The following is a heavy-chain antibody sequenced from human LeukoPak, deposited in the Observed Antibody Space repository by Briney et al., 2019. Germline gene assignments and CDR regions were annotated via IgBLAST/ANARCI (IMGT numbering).Heavy chain of an antibody. Sequence: ASVKVSCKASGYTFTGYYMHWVRQAPGQGLEWMGWINPNSGGTNYAQKFRGRVTMTRDTSISTAYMELSRLRSDDTAVYYCARGRKWELLGTDYWGQGTPVTVSS. CDR2: INPNSGGT. V-gene: IGHV1-2*02. J-gene: IGHJ4*02. CDR3: ARGRKWELLGTDY. CDR1: GYTFTGYY. D-gene: IGHD1-26*01.